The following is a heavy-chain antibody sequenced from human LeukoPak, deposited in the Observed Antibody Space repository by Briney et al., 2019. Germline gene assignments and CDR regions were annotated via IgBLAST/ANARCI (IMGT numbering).Heavy chain of an antibody. D-gene: IGHD6-13*01. V-gene: IGHV4-39*07. CDR3: ARVRISSSWYGGTDYFDY. J-gene: IGHJ4*02. Sequence: SETLSLTCTVSGGSISSSSYYWSWIRQPPGKGLEWIGEINHSGSTNYNPSLKSRVTISVDTSKNQFSLKLSSVTAADTAVYYCARVRISSSWYGGTDYFDYWGQGTLVTVSS. CDR2: INHSGST. CDR1: GGSISSSSYY.